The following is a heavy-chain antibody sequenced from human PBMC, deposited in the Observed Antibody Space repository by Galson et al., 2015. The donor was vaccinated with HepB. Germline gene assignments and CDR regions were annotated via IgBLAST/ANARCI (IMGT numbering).Heavy chain of an antibody. CDR1: GYTFTSYY. J-gene: IGHJ3*02. Sequence: SCKASGYTFTSYYMHWVRQAPGQGLEWMGIINLSGGSTSYAQKFQGRVTMTRDTSTSTVYMELSSLRSEDTAVYYCAREGGVVVVPAAKAFDIWGQGTMVTVSS. CDR2: INLSGGST. CDR3: AREGGVVVVPAAKAFDI. D-gene: IGHD2-2*01. V-gene: IGHV1-46*01.